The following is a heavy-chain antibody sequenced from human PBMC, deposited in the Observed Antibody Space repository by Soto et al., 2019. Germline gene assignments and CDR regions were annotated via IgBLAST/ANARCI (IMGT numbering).Heavy chain of an antibody. CDR3: AKDPEVVVTAPDY. D-gene: IGHD2-21*02. Sequence: EVQLLESGGGLVQPGGSLRLSCAAAGFNFNRYAMHWVRQAAGKGLEWVSGISGSGATTYYADSVKCQFTISRDNSKNTVYLEMNSLRAGDTAVYYCAKDPEVVVTAPDYWGQGTPVTVSS. J-gene: IGHJ4*02. CDR1: GFNFNRYA. CDR2: ISGSGATT. V-gene: IGHV3-23*01.